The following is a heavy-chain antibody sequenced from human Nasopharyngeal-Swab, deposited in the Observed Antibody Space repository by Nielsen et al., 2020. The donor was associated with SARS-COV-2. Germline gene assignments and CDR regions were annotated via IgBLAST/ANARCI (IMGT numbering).Heavy chain of an antibody. D-gene: IGHD6-6*01. V-gene: IGHV1-3*01. CDR3: ARHFYSRSSRLLYLDY. Sequence: ASVKVSCKASGYNFAVYIMHWVRQAPGQGLEWMGWINAGNGDTKYSQKFQDRVPFTRDTSADTAYMELSSLRSEDTAVYFCARHFYSRSSRLLYLDYWGQGTLVTVSS. CDR2: INAGNGDT. J-gene: IGHJ4*02. CDR1: GYNFAVYI.